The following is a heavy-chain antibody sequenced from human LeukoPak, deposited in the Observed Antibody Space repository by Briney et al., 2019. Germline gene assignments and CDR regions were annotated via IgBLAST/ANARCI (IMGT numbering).Heavy chain of an antibody. Sequence: GGSLRLSYAASGFTFSNYWMSWVRQAPGKGLERVANIKQDGTEKYYVDSVKGRFTISRDNAKNSLYLQMNSLRAEDTAVYYCARDEMVRGVNDYWGQGTLVTVSS. D-gene: IGHD3-10*01. CDR1: GFTFSNYW. CDR2: IKQDGTEK. J-gene: IGHJ4*02. CDR3: ARDEMVRGVNDY. V-gene: IGHV3-7*01.